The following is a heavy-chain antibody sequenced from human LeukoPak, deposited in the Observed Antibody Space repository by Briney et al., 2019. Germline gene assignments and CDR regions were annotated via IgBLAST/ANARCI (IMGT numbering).Heavy chain of an antibody. J-gene: IGHJ4*02. CDR3: ARADGSVAGPPSGH. CDR1: GFIFSSYA. Sequence: GGSLRLSCAASGFIFSSYAMHWVRQAPGKGLEWVAIISYDGSDKYYADSVKGRLTISRDNSKSTLYLQMIRLRTEDTSVYYCARADGSVAGPPSGHWGQGTLVTVSS. CDR2: ISYDGSDK. V-gene: IGHV3-30-3*01. D-gene: IGHD6-19*01.